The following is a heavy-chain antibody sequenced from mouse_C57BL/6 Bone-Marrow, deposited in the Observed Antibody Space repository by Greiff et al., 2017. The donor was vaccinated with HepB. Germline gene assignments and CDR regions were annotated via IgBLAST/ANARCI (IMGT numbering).Heavy chain of an antibody. Sequence: VQLVESGPELVKPGASVKISCKASGYAFSSYWMNWVKQRPGKGLEWIGRIYPGDGDTNYNGKFKGKATLTADKSSSTAYMQLSSLTSEDSAVYFCARISNYVAMDYWGQGTSVTVSS. CDR2: IYPGDGDT. CDR3: ARISNYVAMDY. V-gene: IGHV1-82*01. CDR1: GYAFSSYW. D-gene: IGHD2-5*01. J-gene: IGHJ4*01.